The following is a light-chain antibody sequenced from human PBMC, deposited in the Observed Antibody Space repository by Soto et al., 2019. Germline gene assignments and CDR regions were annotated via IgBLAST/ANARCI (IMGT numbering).Light chain of an antibody. J-gene: IGKJ3*01. CDR2: AAS. CDR1: QSISDY. V-gene: IGKV1-39*01. Sequence: DIQMTQSPFSLSASLGDRVTITCRASQSISDYLNWYQQKPGKGPKLLIFAASSLQVVVPSRFSGSGSETDFTLTFSSLQPEDCATYFCQQSHSAPFTVGPGTTVDIK. CDR3: QQSHSAPFT.